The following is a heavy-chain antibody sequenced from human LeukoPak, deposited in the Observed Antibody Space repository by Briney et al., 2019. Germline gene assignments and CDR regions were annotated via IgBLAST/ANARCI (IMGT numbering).Heavy chain of an antibody. D-gene: IGHD3-9*01. CDR2: IYYSGST. Sequence: SETLSLTCTVSGGSISSSSYYWGWIRQPPGKGLEWIGSIYYSGSTYYNPSLKSRVTISVDTSKNQLSLKLSSVTAADTAVYYCARAYYDILTGYYVRLGELSSPLYYFDYWGQGTLVTVSS. CDR1: GGSISSSSYY. J-gene: IGHJ4*02. CDR3: ARAYYDILTGYYVRLGELSSPLYYFDY. V-gene: IGHV4-39*01.